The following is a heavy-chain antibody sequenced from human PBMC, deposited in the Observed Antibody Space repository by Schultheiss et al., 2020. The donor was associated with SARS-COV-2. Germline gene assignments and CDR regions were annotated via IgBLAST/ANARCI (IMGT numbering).Heavy chain of an antibody. V-gene: IGHV3-15*07. CDR3: ARDLKAVAVFGFDY. Sequence: GGSLRLSCAASGFTFSDAWMNWVRQAPGKGLEWVGRLKSKSAGGTSDYAAPVKGRFTISRDDSKNTLYLQINSLRAEDTAVYYCARDLKAVAVFGFDYWGQGTLVTVSS. J-gene: IGHJ4*02. CDR1: GFTFSDAW. CDR2: LKSKSAGGTS. D-gene: IGHD6-19*01.